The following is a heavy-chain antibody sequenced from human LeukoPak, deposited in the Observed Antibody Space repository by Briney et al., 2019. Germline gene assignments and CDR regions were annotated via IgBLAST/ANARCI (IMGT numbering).Heavy chain of an antibody. V-gene: IGHV3-21*01. J-gene: IGHJ4*02. CDR3: AKDVRSDYFDY. CDR1: GFTFRSFS. CDR2: IGSSGRYM. Sequence: GSLRLSCAASGFTFRSFSMNWVRQAPGKGLEWVSAIGSSGRYMYYADSVKGRFTISRDNANNSLYLQMDGLRAEDTAVYYCAKDVRSDYFDYWGQGTLVTVSS.